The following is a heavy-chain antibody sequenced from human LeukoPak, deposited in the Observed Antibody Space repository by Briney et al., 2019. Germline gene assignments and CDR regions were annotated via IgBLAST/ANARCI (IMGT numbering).Heavy chain of an antibody. CDR2: IIPIFGTA. V-gene: IGHV1-69*13. Sequence: PWASVKVSCKASGGTFSSYAISWVRQAPGQGLEWMGGIIPIFGTANYAQKFQGRVTITADESTSTAYMELSSLRSEDTAVYYCARSRHLYYDSSGYTPYYFDYWGQGTLVTVSS. CDR1: GGTFSSYA. J-gene: IGHJ4*02. CDR3: ARSRHLYYDSSGYTPYYFDY. D-gene: IGHD3-22*01.